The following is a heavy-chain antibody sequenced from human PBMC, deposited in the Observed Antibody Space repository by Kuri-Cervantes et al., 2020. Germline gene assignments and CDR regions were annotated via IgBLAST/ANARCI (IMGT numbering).Heavy chain of an antibody. D-gene: IGHD6-13*01. CDR2: IYYSGST. CDR3: ARHRPYSSSLDY. J-gene: IGHJ4*02. V-gene: IGHV4-38-2*01. CDR1: GYSISSGYY. Sequence: SETLSLTCAVSGYSISSGYYWGWIRQPPGKGLEWIGSIYYSGSTYYNPSLKSRVTISVDTSKNQFSLKLSSVTAADTAVYYCARHRPYSSSLDYWGQGTLVTVSS.